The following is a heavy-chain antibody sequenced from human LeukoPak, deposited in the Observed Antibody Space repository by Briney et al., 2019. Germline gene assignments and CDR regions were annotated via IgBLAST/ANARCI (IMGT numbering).Heavy chain of an antibody. CDR1: GGSISSYY. D-gene: IGHD5-18*01. V-gene: IGHV4-59*01. Sequence: SETLSLTCTVSGGSISSYYWSWIRQPPGKGLEWIGYIYYSGSTNYNPSLKSRVTISVDTSKNQFSLKLSSVTAADTAVYYCARGSGVTGYYYGMDVWGQGTTVTVSS. CDR2: IYYSGST. CDR3: ARGSGVTGYYYGMDV. J-gene: IGHJ6*02.